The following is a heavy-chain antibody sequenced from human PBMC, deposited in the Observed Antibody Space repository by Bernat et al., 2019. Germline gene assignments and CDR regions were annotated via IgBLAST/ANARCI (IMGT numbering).Heavy chain of an antibody. D-gene: IGHD6-13*01. V-gene: IGHV3-73*01. Sequence: EVQLAESGGGLVQPGGSLKLSCAASGFTFSDSTMQWVRQASGKGLEWVGRVRTKANSYTTSYAASVKGRFTISRDDSRNMAYLQMNSLKIDDTAVYYCTGSGALAEQTFDYWGQGTLVTVSS. J-gene: IGHJ4*02. CDR2: VRTKANSYTT. CDR3: TGSGALAEQTFDY. CDR1: GFTFSDST.